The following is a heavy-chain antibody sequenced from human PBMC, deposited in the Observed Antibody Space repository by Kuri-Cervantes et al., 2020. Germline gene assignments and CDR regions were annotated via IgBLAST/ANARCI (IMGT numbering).Heavy chain of an antibody. CDR3: ARGSTYYDKALDY. CDR2: IYHSGTT. D-gene: IGHD3-22*01. Sequence: ESLKISCAVSGYSISSGYYWGWIRQPPGKGLEWIGSIYHSGTTYYNPSLKSRVTISIDRSQNQFSLKLSSVTAADTAVYYCARGSTYYDKALDYWGQGTLVTVSS. V-gene: IGHV4-38-2*01. J-gene: IGHJ4*02. CDR1: GYSISSGYY.